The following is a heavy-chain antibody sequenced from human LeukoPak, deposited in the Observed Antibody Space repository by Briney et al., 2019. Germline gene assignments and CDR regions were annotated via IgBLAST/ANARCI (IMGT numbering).Heavy chain of an antibody. CDR2: IYYSGST. CDR1: GGSIISYY. J-gene: IGHJ5*02. V-gene: IGHV4-59*01. CDR3: ARGIAGDWGNWFDP. Sequence: SETLSLTCTVSGGSIISYYWSWIRQPPGKGLEWIGYIYYSGSTNYNPSLKSRVTISVDTSKNQFSLKLSSVTAADTAVYYCARGIAGDWGNWFDPWGQGTLVTVSS. D-gene: IGHD3/OR15-3a*01.